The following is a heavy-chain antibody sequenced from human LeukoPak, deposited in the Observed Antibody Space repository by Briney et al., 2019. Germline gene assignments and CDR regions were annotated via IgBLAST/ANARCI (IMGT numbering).Heavy chain of an antibody. Sequence: SETLSLTCTVSGGSISSGDYYWGWIRQPPGKGLEWIGYIYYSGSTYYNPSLKSRVTISVDTSKNQFSLKLSSVTAADTAVYYCARDIAALGTAFDPWGQGTLVTVSS. D-gene: IGHD6-6*01. CDR2: IYYSGST. CDR1: GGSISSGDYY. J-gene: IGHJ5*02. V-gene: IGHV4-30-4*01. CDR3: ARDIAALGTAFDP.